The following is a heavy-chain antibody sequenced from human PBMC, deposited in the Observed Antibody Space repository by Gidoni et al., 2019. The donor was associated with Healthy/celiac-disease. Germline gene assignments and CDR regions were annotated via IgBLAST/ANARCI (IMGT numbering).Heavy chain of an antibody. J-gene: IGHJ5*02. CDR1: GYTFTIYG. CDR3: AEIGSGYSSGWYWFDP. D-gene: IGHD6-19*01. CDR2: ISAYNGNT. V-gene: IGHV1-18*01. Sequence: QVQLVQSGAEVKKPGASVKVSCKASGYTFTIYGISWVRQAPGQGLDWMGWISAYNGNTNYAQKLQGRVTMTTDTSTSTAYMELRSLRSDDTSVYYCAEIGSGYSSGWYWFDPWGQGTLVTVSS.